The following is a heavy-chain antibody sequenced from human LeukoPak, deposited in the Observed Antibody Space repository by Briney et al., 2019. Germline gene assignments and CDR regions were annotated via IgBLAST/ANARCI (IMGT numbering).Heavy chain of an antibody. CDR2: ISSSGSTI. CDR3: ASQKGWGYRNLGQFDY. J-gene: IGHJ4*02. V-gene: IGHV3-11*01. D-gene: IGHD5-18*01. Sequence: GGSLRLSCAASGFAFSDYYMSWIRQAPGKGLEWVSYISSSGSTIYYADSVKGRFTISRDNAKNSLYLQMNSLRAEDTAVYYCASQKGWGYRNLGQFDYWGQGTLVTVSS. CDR1: GFAFSDYY.